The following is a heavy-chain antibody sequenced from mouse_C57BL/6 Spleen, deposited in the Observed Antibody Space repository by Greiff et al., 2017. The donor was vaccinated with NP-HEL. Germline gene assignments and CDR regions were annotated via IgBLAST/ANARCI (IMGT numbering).Heavy chain of an antibody. V-gene: IGHV1-80*01. D-gene: IGHD2-3*01. CDR3: ARSGWLLYYFDY. CDR1: GYAFSSYW. Sequence: VQLQQSGAELVKPGASVKISCKASGYAFSSYWMNWVKQRPGKGLEWIGQIYPGDGDTNYNGKFKGKATLTADKSSSTAYMQLSSLTSEDSAVYFCARSGWLLYYFDYWGQGTTLTVSS. CDR2: IYPGDGDT. J-gene: IGHJ2*01.